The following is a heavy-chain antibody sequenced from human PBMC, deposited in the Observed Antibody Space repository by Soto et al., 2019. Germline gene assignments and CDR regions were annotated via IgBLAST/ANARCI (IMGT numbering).Heavy chain of an antibody. V-gene: IGHV4-59*12. CDR3: ARGNPFCSGGSCHGLDY. CDR2: IYYSGST. CDR1: GGSISSYY. D-gene: IGHD2-15*01. J-gene: IGHJ4*02. Sequence: PSETLSLTCTVSGGSISSYYWSWIRQSPGKGLEWIGYIYYSGSTKYNPSLKSRVTISVDTSKNQFSLKLSSVTAADTAVYYCARGNPFCSGGSCHGLDYWGQGTLVTV.